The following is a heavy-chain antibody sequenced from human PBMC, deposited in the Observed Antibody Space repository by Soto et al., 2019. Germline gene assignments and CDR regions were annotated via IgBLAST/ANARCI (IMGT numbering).Heavy chain of an antibody. V-gene: IGHV4-59*12. CDR1: GGSISNYY. CDR2: IYDSGTT. D-gene: IGHD1-26*01. J-gene: IGHJ5*02. Sequence: PSETLSLTCIVSGGSISNYYWSWIRQPPGKGPEWIGYIYDSGTTKYNPALKSRVTISVDTSKNQFSLKLSSVTAADTAVYYCARELSGSYFRYYNWFDPWGQGTLVTV. CDR3: ARELSGSYFRYYNWFDP.